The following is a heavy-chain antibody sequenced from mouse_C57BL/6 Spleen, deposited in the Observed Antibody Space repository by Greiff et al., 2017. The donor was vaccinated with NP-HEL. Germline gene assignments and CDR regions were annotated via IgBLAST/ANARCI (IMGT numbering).Heavy chain of an antibody. CDR2: IDPSDSYT. V-gene: IGHV1-69*01. J-gene: IGHJ2*01. CDR1: GYTFTSYW. Sequence: QVQLQQPGAELVMPGASVKLSCKASGYTFTSYWMHWVKQRPGQGLEWIGEIDPSDSYTNYNQKFKGKSTLTVDKTSSTAYMQLISLTSEDSAVYYCARWGPYYFDYWGQGTTLTVSS. CDR3: ARWGPYYFDY.